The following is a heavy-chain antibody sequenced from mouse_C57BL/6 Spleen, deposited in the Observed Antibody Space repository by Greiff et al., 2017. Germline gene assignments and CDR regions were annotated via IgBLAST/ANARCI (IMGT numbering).Heavy chain of an antibody. V-gene: IGHV5-16*01. CDR3: ARAALITTASFDY. CDR1: GFTFSDYY. D-gene: IGHD1-1*01. Sequence: EVKLVESEGGLVQPGSSMKLSCTASGFTFSDYYMAWVRQVPEKGLEWVANINYDGSSTYYLDSLKSRFIISRDNAKNILYLQMSSLKSEDTATYYCARAALITTASFDYWGQGTTLTVSS. CDR2: INYDGSST. J-gene: IGHJ2*01.